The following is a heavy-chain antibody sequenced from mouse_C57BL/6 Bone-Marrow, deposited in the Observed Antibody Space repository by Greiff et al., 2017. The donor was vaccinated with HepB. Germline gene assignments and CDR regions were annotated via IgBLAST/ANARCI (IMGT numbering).Heavy chain of an antibody. Sequence: EVQRVESGGDLVKPGGSLKLSCAASGFTFSSYGMSWVRQTPDKRLEWVATISSGGSYTYYPDSVKGRFTISRDNAKNTLYLQMSSLKSEDTAMYYCARGGFITTVVAKGYWGQGTTLTVSS. CDR3: ARGGFITTVVAKGY. CDR1: GFTFSSYG. D-gene: IGHD1-1*01. V-gene: IGHV5-6*01. J-gene: IGHJ2*01. CDR2: ISSGGSYT.